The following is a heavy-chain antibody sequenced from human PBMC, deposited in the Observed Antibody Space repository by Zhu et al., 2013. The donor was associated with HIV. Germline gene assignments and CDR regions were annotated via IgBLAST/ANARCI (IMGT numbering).Heavy chain of an antibody. V-gene: IGHV1-2*02. Sequence: QVQLVQSGAEVKKPGASVKVSCKVSGYTLTELSMHWVRQAPGQGLEWMGWINANTGDTNYAQRFQGKITLTRNTSINTAYMELRSLRSDDTAVYYCARGRPQITIFGRPSLGDYWGQGTLVTVSS. CDR2: INANTGDT. CDR3: ARGRPQITIFGRPSLGDY. CDR1: GYTLTELS. J-gene: IGHJ4*02. D-gene: IGHD3-3*01.